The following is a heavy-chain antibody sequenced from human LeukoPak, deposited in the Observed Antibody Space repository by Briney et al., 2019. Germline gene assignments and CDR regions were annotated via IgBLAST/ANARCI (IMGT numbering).Heavy chain of an antibody. Sequence: GGSLRLSCAASGFTVSNSYMSWVRQAPGKGLEWVSVIYDGGSTYYADSVKGRFTISRDNSKSTLYLQMNSLRVEDTAVYYCARVDSYYFHTSGFYYEGDYWGQGTLVTVSS. CDR1: GFTVSNSY. CDR3: ARVDSYYFHTSGFYYEGDY. D-gene: IGHD3-22*01. J-gene: IGHJ4*02. V-gene: IGHV3-53*01. CDR2: IYDGGST.